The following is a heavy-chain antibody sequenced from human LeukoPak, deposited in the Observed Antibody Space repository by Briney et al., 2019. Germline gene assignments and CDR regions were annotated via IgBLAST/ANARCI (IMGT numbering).Heavy chain of an antibody. D-gene: IGHD3-22*01. CDR2: IIPIFGTA. CDR3: ATSSYDTPGAFDY. V-gene: IGHV1-69*05. Sequence: GASVKVSCKASGYTFTSYGISWVRQAPGQGLEWMGGIIPIFGTANYAQKFQGRVTITTDESTSTAYMELSSLRSEDTAVYYCATSSYDTPGAFDYWGQGTLVTVSS. J-gene: IGHJ4*02. CDR1: GYTFTSYG.